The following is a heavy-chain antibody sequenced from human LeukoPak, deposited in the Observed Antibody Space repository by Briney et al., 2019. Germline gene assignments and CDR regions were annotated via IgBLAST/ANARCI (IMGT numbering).Heavy chain of an antibody. CDR1: GGTFSSYA. J-gene: IGHJ4*02. D-gene: IGHD3-16*01. V-gene: IGHV1-69*04. CDR2: IIPILGIA. Sequence: ASAKVSCKASGGTFSSYAISWVRQAPGQGLEWMGRIIPILGIANYAQKFQGRVTITADKSTSTAYMELSSLRSEDTAVYYCARDPGERGVWGQGTLVTVSS. CDR3: ARDPGERGV.